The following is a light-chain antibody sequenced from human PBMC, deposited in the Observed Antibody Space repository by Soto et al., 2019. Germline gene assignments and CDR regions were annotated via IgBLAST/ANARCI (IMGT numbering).Light chain of an antibody. V-gene: IGKV1-33*01. CDR1: QDISNY. Sequence: DLQMPQSPSSLSASVGDRVTITCQASQDISNYLNWYQQKLGKAPKLLIYDASNLETGVPSRFSGSGSGTDFTFTISSLQPEDIATYYCQQYSHLITFGQGTRLEIK. CDR3: QQYSHLIT. J-gene: IGKJ5*01. CDR2: DAS.